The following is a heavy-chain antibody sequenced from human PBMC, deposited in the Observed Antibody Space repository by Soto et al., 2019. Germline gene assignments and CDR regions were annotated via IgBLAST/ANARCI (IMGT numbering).Heavy chain of an antibody. V-gene: IGHV4-59*01. CDR1: GGSLSSNY. CDR2: VYNSGST. D-gene: IGHD6-13*01. CDR3: ARYRREAVAGYTLDN. Sequence: SETLSLTCTVSGGSLSSNYWTWIRQPPGKGLEWIGYVYNSGSTNYNPSLKSRVTISEDTSKSQFSLKVNSMTAADTAVYYCARYRREAVAGYTLDNWGQGILVTVSS. J-gene: IGHJ4*02.